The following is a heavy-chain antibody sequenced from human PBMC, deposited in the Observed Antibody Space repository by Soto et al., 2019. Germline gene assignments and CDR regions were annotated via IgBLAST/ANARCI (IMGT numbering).Heavy chain of an antibody. D-gene: IGHD5-12*01. Sequence: QVQPVESGGGVVQPGRSLRLSCAASGFTFSSYGMHWVRQAPGKGLEWVAVISYDGSNKYYADSVKGRFTISRDNSKNTLYLQMNSLRAEDTAVYYCAKDLRDDGYNWTFDIWGQGTMVTVSS. CDR1: GFTFSSYG. J-gene: IGHJ3*02. CDR3: AKDLRDDGYNWTFDI. CDR2: ISYDGSNK. V-gene: IGHV3-30*18.